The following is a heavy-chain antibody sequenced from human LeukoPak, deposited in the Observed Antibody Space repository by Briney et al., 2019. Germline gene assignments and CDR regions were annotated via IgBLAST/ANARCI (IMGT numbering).Heavy chain of an antibody. V-gene: IGHV3-21*01. CDR2: ISSSSSYI. CDR1: GFTFSNAW. CDR3: ARGSSSWERY. J-gene: IGHJ4*02. D-gene: IGHD6-13*01. Sequence: PGGSLRLSCAASGFTFSNAWMSWVRQAPGKGLEWVSSISSSSSYIYYADSVKGRFTISRDNAKNSLYLQMNSLRAEDTAVYYCARGSSSWERYWGQGTLVTVSS.